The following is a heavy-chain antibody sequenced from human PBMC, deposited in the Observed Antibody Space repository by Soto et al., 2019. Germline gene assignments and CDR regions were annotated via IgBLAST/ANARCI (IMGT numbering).Heavy chain of an antibody. V-gene: IGHV1-18*01. CDR1: GYTFTSFG. CDR2: INTYNGNT. Sequence: QVQLVQSGAEVKTPGASVKVSCKASGYTFTSFGITWVRQAPGQGLEWMGWINTYNGNTNYALKPQGRVTMTTDTSTTTAYMELRSLRFDDTAVYYCARDVRNRWFGDIDGMDVWGQGTTVTVSS. CDR3: ARDVRNRWFGDIDGMDV. D-gene: IGHD3-10*01. J-gene: IGHJ6*02.